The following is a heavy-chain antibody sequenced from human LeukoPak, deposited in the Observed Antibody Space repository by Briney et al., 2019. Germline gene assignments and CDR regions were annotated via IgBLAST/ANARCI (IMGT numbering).Heavy chain of an antibody. Sequence: GGSLRLSCAASGFTFDDYAMHWVRQAPGKGLEWVSLISGDGGSTYYADSVEGRFTISRDNSKNSLYLQMNSLRTEDTALYYCAKGSRRYYYYYGMDVWGQGTTVTVSS. CDR3: AKGSRRYYYYYGMDV. D-gene: IGHD6-13*01. J-gene: IGHJ6*02. V-gene: IGHV3-43*02. CDR2: ISGDGGST. CDR1: GFTFDDYA.